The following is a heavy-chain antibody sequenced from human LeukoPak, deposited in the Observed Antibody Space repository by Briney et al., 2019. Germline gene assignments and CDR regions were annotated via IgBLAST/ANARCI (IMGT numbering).Heavy chain of an antibody. Sequence: ASVKVSCKVSGYTLTELSMHWVRQAPGKGLEWMGGFDPEDGETIYAQKFQGRVTMTEDTSTDTAYMELSSLRSEDTAVYYCARTKAGSSWCNYYYYYMDVWGKGTTVTVSS. CDR2: FDPEDGET. CDR3: ARTKAGSSWCNYYYYYMDV. CDR1: GYTLTELS. D-gene: IGHD6-13*01. J-gene: IGHJ6*03. V-gene: IGHV1-24*01.